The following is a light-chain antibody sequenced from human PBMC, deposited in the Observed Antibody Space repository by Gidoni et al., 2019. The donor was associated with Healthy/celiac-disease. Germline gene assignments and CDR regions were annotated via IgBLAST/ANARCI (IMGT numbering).Light chain of an antibody. CDR3: QQLNSYPRELT. CDR1: QGISSY. V-gene: IGKV1-9*01. CDR2: AAS. Sequence: DIQLTQSPSFLSASVGDRVTITCWASQGISSYLAWYQQKPGKAPKLLIYAASTLQSGVPSRFSGSGSGTEFTLTISSLQPEDFATYYCQQLNSYPRELTFGGGTKVEIK. J-gene: IGKJ4*01.